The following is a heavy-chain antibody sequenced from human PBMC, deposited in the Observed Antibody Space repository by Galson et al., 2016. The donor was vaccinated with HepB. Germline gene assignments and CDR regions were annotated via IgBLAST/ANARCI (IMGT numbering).Heavy chain of an antibody. CDR2: ISDDGRKK. V-gene: IGHV3-30-3*02. J-gene: IGHJ1*01. D-gene: IGHD2-21*01. CDR3: AKEGEYCGGDCYSGYFQH. Sequence: SCAASGFTFSSYAMHWVRQAPGKGLEWVALISDDGRKKYYADSVKGRLTISRDNSKNTLYVQMNSLRAEDTAVYYWAKEGEYCGGDCYSGYFQHWGQGTLVTVSS. CDR1: GFTFSSYA.